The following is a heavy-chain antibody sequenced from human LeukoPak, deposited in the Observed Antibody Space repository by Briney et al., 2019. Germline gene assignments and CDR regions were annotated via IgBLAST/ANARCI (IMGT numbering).Heavy chain of an antibody. V-gene: IGHV1-18*01. CDR2: ISAYNGNT. D-gene: IGHD6-19*01. Sequence: ASVKVSCKASGYTFTSYGISWVRQAPGQGLECMGWISAYNGNTNYAQKLQGRVTMTTDTSTSTAYMELRSLRSDDTAVYYCARRTAVAGALKGYYYYYYMDVWGKGTTVTVSS. CDR3: ARRTAVAGALKGYYYYYYMDV. CDR1: GYTFTSYG. J-gene: IGHJ6*03.